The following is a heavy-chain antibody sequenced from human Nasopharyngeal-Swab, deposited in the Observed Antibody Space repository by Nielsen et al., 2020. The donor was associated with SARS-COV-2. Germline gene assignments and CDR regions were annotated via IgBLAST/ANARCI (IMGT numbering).Heavy chain of an antibody. J-gene: IGHJ4*02. CDR1: GDSVTNYY. D-gene: IGHD1-26*01. V-gene: IGHV4-59*02. CDR2: FYYSGST. CDR3: ARWSTISRFFDF. Sequence: SEPLSLTCTVSGDSVTNYYWSWIRQPPGKELEWIGNFYYSGSTNYSPSLKSRVTISADTSKNQFSLKLTTVTAADTAVYYCARWSTISRFFDFWGQGTQVTVSS.